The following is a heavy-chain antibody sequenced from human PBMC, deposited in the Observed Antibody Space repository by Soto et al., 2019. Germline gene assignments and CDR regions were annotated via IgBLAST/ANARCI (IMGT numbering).Heavy chain of an antibody. CDR2: ISCSGST. Sequence: PSETLSLTCTVSGGSISSDSYYWGWIRQSPEKGLEWIASISCSGSTYYNPTLKSRLIISVDTSKSQFSLKLSSVTAADTAVYYRARRSVVALNDVFDIWGQGTMVTVSS. J-gene: IGHJ3*02. CDR3: ARRSVVALNDVFDI. D-gene: IGHD3-22*01. V-gene: IGHV4-39*01. CDR1: GGSISSDSYY.